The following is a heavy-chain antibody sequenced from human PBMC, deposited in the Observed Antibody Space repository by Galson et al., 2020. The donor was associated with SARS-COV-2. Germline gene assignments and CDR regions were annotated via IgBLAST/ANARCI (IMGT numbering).Heavy chain of an antibody. Sequence: GESLKISCAASGFSFSGSAMHWVRQASGKGLEWVGRIRSKANSYATTYAASVKGRFTISRDDSKNTAYLQMNSLKTEDTAVYYCTRVPPHSSSFWDAFDIWGRGTMVTVSS. V-gene: IGHV3-73*01. D-gene: IGHD6-6*01. CDR1: GFSFSGSA. CDR3: TRVPPHSSSFWDAFDI. J-gene: IGHJ3*02. CDR2: IRSKANSYAT.